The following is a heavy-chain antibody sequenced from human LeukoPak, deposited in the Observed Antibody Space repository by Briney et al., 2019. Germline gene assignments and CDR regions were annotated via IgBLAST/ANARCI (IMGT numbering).Heavy chain of an antibody. Sequence: ASVKDSCKASGYTFTSYAMNWVRQAPGQGLEWMGWINTNTGNPTYAQGFTGRFVFFLDTSVSTAYLQISSLKAEDTAVYYCARMIGGLYYYYGMEVWGQGTTVTVSS. D-gene: IGHD4-23*01. CDR2: INTNTGNP. CDR1: GYTFTSYA. CDR3: ARMIGGLYYYYGMEV. J-gene: IGHJ6*02. V-gene: IGHV7-4-1*02.